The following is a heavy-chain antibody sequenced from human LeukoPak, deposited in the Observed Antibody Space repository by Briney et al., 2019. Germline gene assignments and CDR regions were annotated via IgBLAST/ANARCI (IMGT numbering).Heavy chain of an antibody. CDR3: AKGGTGDGYNYYFDY. D-gene: IGHD5-24*01. CDR1: GFTFSSYA. CDR2: ISGSGGST. J-gene: IGHJ4*02. V-gene: IGHV3-23*01. Sequence: GGSLRLSCAASGFTFSSYAMSWVRQVPGKGLEWVSAISGSGGSTYYADSVKGRFTISRDNSKNTLYLQMNSLRAEDTAVYYCAKGGTGDGYNYYFDYWGQGTLVTVSS.